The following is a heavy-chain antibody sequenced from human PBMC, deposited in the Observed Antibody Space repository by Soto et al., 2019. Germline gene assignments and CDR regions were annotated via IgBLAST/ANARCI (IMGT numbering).Heavy chain of an antibody. D-gene: IGHD6-6*01. J-gene: IGHJ6*02. Sequence: SETLSLTCTVSGGSISSGGYYWSWIRQHPGKGLEWIGYIYYSGSTYYNPSLKSRVTISVDTSKNQFSLKLSSVTVADTAVYYCARDHGPYSSSSDYYYYYGMDVWGQGTTVTVSS. V-gene: IGHV4-31*03. CDR1: GGSISSGGYY. CDR2: IYYSGST. CDR3: ARDHGPYSSSSDYYYYYGMDV.